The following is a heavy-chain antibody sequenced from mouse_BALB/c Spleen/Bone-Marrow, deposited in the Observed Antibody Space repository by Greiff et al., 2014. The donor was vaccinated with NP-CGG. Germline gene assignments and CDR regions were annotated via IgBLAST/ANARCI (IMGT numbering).Heavy chain of an antibody. Sequence: QVQLQQSGAELVKPGASVKLSCKASGYTFTSYYMYWVKQKPGQGLEWIGYINPCNGGTKFNEKFKDKATLTVDKSSSTAYMQLSSLTSEDSAVYYCTRTNTRTCFDYWGQGTMLTVSA. CDR1: GYTFTSYY. CDR2: INPCNGGT. D-gene: IGHD1-1*01. CDR3: TRTNTRTCFDY. J-gene: IGHJ2*01. V-gene: IGHV1-53*01.